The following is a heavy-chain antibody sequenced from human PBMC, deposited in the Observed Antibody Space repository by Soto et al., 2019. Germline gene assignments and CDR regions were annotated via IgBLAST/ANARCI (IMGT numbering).Heavy chain of an antibody. J-gene: IGHJ4*02. CDR3: ARDVTRNYYDSSGYHYFDY. V-gene: IGHV1-18*04. Sequence: RASVKVSCKASGYTFTNYGVSWVRQAPGQGLEWMGWISGYNGNTNYAQNLQGRVSMTTDTSTSTAYMELRSLRSDDTAVYYCARDVTRNYYDSSGYHYFDYWGQGTLVTVSS. CDR2: ISGYNGNT. D-gene: IGHD3-22*01. CDR1: GYTFTNYG.